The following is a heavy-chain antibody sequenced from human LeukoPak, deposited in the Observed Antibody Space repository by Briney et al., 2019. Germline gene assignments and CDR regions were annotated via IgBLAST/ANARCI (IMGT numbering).Heavy chain of an antibody. CDR2: IYYSGST. J-gene: IGHJ6*03. V-gene: IGHV4-39*07. CDR1: GGSISSSSYY. D-gene: IGHD2-2*01. CDR3: ALGIPAAPYYYYYMDV. Sequence: PSETLSLTCTVSGGSISSSSYYWGWIRQPPGKGLEWIGSIYYSGSTYYNPSLKSRVTISVDTSKNQFSLKLSSVTAADTAVYYCALGIPAAPYYYYYMDVWGKGTTVTVSS.